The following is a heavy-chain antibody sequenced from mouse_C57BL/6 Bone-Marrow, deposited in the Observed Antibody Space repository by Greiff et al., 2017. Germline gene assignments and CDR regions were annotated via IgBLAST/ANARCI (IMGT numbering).Heavy chain of an antibody. J-gene: IGHJ1*03. CDR3: ATAYYGSSYNWYFDV. V-gene: IGHV2-2*01. CDR2: IWSGGST. Sequence: VQLQQSGPGLVQPSQSLSITCTVSGFSLTSYGVHWVRQSPGKGLEWLGVIWSGGSTDYNAAFISRLSISKDNSKSQVFFKMNSLQADDTAIYYGATAYYGSSYNWYFDVWGTGTTVTVSS. D-gene: IGHD1-1*01. CDR1: GFSLTSYG.